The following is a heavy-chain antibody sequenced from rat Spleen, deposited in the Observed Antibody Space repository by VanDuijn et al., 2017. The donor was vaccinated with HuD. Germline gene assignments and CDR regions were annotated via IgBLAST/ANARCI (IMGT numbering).Heavy chain of an antibody. CDR2: ISYDGSTT. CDR3: ASLMYTRYYFDY. J-gene: IGHJ2*01. Sequence: EVQLVESGGGLVQPGRSLKLSCAASGFTFSDYYMAWVRQAPTKGLEWVATISYDGSTTYYRDSVKGRFTISRDNAENTLYLQMDSLRSEATATYYCASLMYTRYYFDYWGQGVMVTVSS. D-gene: IGHD1-6*01. V-gene: IGHV5-29*01. CDR1: GFTFSDYY.